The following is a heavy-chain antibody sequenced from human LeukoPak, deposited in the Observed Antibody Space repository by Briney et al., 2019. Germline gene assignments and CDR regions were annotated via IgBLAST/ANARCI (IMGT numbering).Heavy chain of an antibody. V-gene: IGHV3-23*01. CDR3: AKDRFYDSSGYYLFDY. J-gene: IGHJ4*02. Sequence: GGSLRLSCAASGFTFSSYAMSWVRQAPGKGLEWVSAISGSGGSTFYADSVKGRFTISRDNSNNTLWLQMNSLRAEDTAVYYCAKDRFYDSSGYYLFDYWGQGTLVTVSS. CDR1: GFTFSSYA. CDR2: ISGSGGST. D-gene: IGHD3-22*01.